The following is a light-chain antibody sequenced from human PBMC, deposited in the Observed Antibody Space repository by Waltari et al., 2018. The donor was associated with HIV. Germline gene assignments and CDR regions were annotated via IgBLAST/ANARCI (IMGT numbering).Light chain of an antibody. CDR2: KDS. J-gene: IGLJ2*01. CDR3: QSTDSSGTDLI. V-gene: IGLV3-25*03. Sequence: SYELTQPPSVSVSPGQTARLTCSGDALPKQYAYWYQQKAGQAPVLVISKDSERPSGIPGRFSGSSSGTTGTLTISGVQAEDEADYNCQSTDSSGTDLIFGGGTKLTVL. CDR1: ALPKQY.